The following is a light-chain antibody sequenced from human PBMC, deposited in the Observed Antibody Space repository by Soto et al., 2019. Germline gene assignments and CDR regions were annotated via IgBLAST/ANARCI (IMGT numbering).Light chain of an antibody. CDR2: VAS. J-gene: IGKJ1*01. Sequence: EIVLTQSPGTVSLSPGERATLSCRASQSVRSNYLAWYQQKPGQAPRLLIYVASSRATGIPDRFSGSGSGTDFTLTISRLEPEDFAVYYCQQYGTSPRTFGKGTKVDIK. V-gene: IGKV3-20*01. CDR3: QQYGTSPRT. CDR1: QSVRSNY.